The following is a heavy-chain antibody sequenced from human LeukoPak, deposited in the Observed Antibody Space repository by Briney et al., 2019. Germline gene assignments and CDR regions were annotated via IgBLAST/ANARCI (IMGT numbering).Heavy chain of an antibody. CDR1: GFTFSSYS. V-gene: IGHV3-53*01. J-gene: IGHJ6*03. CDR3: ARDRQSDFWSGSYYYYYYMDV. D-gene: IGHD3-3*01. CDR2: IYSGGST. Sequence: GGSLRLSCAASGFTFSSYSMNWVRQAPGKGLEWVSVIYSGGSTYYADSVKGRFTISRDNSKNTLYLQMNSLRAEDTAVYYCARDRQSDFWSGSYYYYYYMDVWGKGTTVTVSS.